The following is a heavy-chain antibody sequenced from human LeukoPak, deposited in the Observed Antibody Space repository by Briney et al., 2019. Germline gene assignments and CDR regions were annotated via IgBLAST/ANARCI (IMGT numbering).Heavy chain of an antibody. CDR3: ARDEYDYVWGSYRNYFDY. J-gene: IGHJ4*02. Sequence: ASVKVSCKASGGTFSSYAISWVRQAPGQGLEWMGGIIPIFGTANYAQKFQGRVTITADESTSTAYMELSSLRSEDTAVYYCARDEYDYVWGSYRNYFDYWGQGTLVTVSS. V-gene: IGHV1-69*01. CDR1: GGTFSSYA. CDR2: IIPIFGTA. D-gene: IGHD3-16*02.